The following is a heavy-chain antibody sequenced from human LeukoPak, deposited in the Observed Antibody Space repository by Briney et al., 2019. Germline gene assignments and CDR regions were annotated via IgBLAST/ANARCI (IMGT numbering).Heavy chain of an antibody. CDR2: IYHSGST. Sequence: SGTLSLTCAVSGGSISSSNWWSWVRQPPGKGLEWFGEIYHSGSTNYNPSLKSRVTISVDKSKNQFSLKLSSVTAADTAVYYCARDHDSSGYYYWYFDLWGRGTLVTVSS. J-gene: IGHJ2*01. CDR3: ARDHDSSGYYYWYFDL. V-gene: IGHV4-4*02. CDR1: GGSISSSNW. D-gene: IGHD3-22*01.